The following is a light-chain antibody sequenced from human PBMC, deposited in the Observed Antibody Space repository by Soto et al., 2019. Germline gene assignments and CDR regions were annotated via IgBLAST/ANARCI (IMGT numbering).Light chain of an antibody. CDR1: QSVTSSF. Sequence: EVVLTQSPGTMSVSPGESATLSCRASQSVTSSFLAWYQQKPGQAPRLLMYGASTRATGIPDRFRGGESGTDFTLTITRVEAEDSAVYYCQLYGTSPPVTFGGGTKVDIK. J-gene: IGKJ4*01. CDR2: GAS. CDR3: QLYGTSPPVT. V-gene: IGKV3-20*01.